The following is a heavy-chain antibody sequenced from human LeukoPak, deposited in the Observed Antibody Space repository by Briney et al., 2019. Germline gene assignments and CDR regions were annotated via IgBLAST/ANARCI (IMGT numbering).Heavy chain of an antibody. D-gene: IGHD4-17*01. CDR2: ITAPGDAT. Sequence: GGSLRLSCATSGFNFNSNAMIWVRQAPGKGLECVSAITAPGDATYYADSVKGRFSISRDNSKNTLYLLLNSLRGEDTAVYYCAKATYGDYWGEIDYWGQGTLVAVSS. V-gene: IGHV3-23*01. CDR3: AKATYGDYWGEIDY. CDR1: GFNFNSNA. J-gene: IGHJ4*02.